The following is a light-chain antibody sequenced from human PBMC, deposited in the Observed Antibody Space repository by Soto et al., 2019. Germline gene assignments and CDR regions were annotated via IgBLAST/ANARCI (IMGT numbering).Light chain of an antibody. CDR3: CSYTSPNSRV. CDR2: EVS. V-gene: IGLV2-14*01. CDR1: SNDVGGYNY. J-gene: IGLJ3*02. Sequence: QSALTQPASMSGSPGQSITISCTGTSNDVGGYNYVSWYQQHPGKAPKLMIFEVSNRPSGVSNRFSGSKSGNTSSLTISGLQDEDEAYYYCCSYTSPNSRVFGGGTK.